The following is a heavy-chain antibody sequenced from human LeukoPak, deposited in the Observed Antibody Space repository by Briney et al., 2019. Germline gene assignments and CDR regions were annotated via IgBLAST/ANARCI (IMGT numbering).Heavy chain of an antibody. V-gene: IGHV3-23*01. J-gene: IGHJ4*02. CDR1: GFTFSSYA. CDR2: ISGSGGST. CDR3: ALLLLWIQLPYYFDY. Sequence: GGSLRLSCAASGFTFSSYAMSWARQAPGKGLEWVSAISGSGGSTYYADSVKGRFTISRDNSKNTLYLQMNSLRAEDTAVYYCALLLLWIQLPYYFDYGGQGPRVTVS. D-gene: IGHD5-18*01.